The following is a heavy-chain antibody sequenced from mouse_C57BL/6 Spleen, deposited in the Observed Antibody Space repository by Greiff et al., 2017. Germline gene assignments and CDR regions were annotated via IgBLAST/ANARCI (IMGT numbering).Heavy chain of an antibody. CDR2: ISYDGSN. V-gene: IGHV3-6*01. CDR1: GYSITSGYY. D-gene: IGHD2-4*01. CDR3: ARGGYDYDKFAY. Sequence: DVQLQESGPGLVKPSQSLSLTCSVTGYSITSGYYWNWIRQFPGNKLEWMGYISYDGSNNYNPSLKNRISITRDTSKNQFFLKLNSVTTEDTATYYCARGGYDYDKFAYWGQGTLVTVSA. J-gene: IGHJ3*01.